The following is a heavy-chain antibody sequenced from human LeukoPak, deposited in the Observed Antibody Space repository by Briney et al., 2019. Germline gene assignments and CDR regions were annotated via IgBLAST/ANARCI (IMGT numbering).Heavy chain of an antibody. V-gene: IGHV5-51*01. J-gene: IGHJ4*02. D-gene: IGHD6-19*01. Sequence: GDSLKISCKGSGYSFANYWIGWVRQMPGKGLEWMGIIYPGDSDTRYSPSFQGQVTISADKSISTAYLQWSSLKASDTAMYYCARPYSSGWYYFDYWGQGTLVTVSS. CDR3: ARPYSSGWYYFDY. CDR1: GYSFANYW. CDR2: IYPGDSDT.